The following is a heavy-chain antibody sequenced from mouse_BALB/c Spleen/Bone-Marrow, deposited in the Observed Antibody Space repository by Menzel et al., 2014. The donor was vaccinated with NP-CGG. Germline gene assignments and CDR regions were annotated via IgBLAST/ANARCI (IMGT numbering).Heavy chain of an antibody. J-gene: IGHJ4*01. D-gene: IGHD1-1*01. V-gene: IGHV1S34*01. CDR3: ARSEGIYYYGSSYALDY. CDR1: DYSFTDYY. Sequence: LVKTGASVKISCTASDYSFTDYYMHWVKQTHGKSLEWIGYISCYNGATSYNQKFKGKATFTVDTSSSTAYMQFSSLTSKDSAVYYCARSEGIYYYGSSYALDYWGQGTSVTVPS. CDR2: ISCYNGAT.